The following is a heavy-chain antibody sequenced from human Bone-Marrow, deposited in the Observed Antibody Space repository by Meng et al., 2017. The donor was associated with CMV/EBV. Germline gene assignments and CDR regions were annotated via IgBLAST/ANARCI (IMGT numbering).Heavy chain of an antibody. D-gene: IGHD3-10*01. J-gene: IGHJ5*02. CDR2: INPNSGGT. CDR3: ARDWFGELYWFDP. CDR1: GYTFTGYY. Sequence: ASVKVSCKASGYTFTGYYMHWVRQAPGQGLEWMGWINPNSGGTNYAQKFQGRVTMTRDTSISTAYMELSRLRSDDTAVYYCARDWFGELYWFDPWGQGTLVTSPQ. V-gene: IGHV1-2*02.